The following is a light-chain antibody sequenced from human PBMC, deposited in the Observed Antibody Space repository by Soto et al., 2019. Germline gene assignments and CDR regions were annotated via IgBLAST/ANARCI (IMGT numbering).Light chain of an antibody. CDR3: QQRSNWVWT. CDR2: DAS. Sequence: EIVLTQSPATLLLSTGERATLSCRASQSVSSYLAWYQQKPGQAPRLLIYDASNRATGIPARFSGSGSGTDFTLTISSLEPEDFAVYYCQQRSNWVWTFGQGTKVDIK. V-gene: IGKV3-11*01. J-gene: IGKJ1*01. CDR1: QSVSSY.